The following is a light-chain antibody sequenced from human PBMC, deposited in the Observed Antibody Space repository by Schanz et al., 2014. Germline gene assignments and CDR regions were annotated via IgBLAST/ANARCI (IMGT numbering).Light chain of an antibody. CDR3: QQYGTPPLT. CDR2: GAS. CDR1: QSVSSN. Sequence: EILMTQSPATLSLSPGERATLSCRASQSVSSNLAWYQQTPGQAPRLLIYGASTRATGIPARFSGSGSGTDFTLTIRSLEPEDFAVYYCQQYGTPPLTFGGGTKVEIK. J-gene: IGKJ4*01. V-gene: IGKV3-15*01.